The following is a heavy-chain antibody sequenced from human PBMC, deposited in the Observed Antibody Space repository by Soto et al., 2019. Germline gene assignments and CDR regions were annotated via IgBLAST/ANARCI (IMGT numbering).Heavy chain of an antibody. Sequence: GSLRLSCRASGLAFGNYSMNWVRQVPGRGLEWVAGVSTTGRSTYYADSVNGLFTISIDNSKNTVYQQMNSMRAEDTAVYYCAKDRAFNYYYGMDVWGQGTTGTVSS. CDR2: VSTTGRST. J-gene: IGHJ6*02. D-gene: IGHD3-10*01. CDR3: AKDRAFNYYYGMDV. V-gene: IGHV3-23*01. CDR1: GLAFGNYS.